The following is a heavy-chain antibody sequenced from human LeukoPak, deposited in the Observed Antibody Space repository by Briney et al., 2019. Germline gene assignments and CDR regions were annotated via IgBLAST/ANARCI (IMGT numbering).Heavy chain of an antibody. CDR3: ARGLVLRYFDWSNGPDAFDI. Sequence: ASVKVSCKPSGYTFTGYYMHWVRQAPGQGLEWMGWINPNSGGTNYAQKFQGRVTMTRDTSISTAYMELSRLRSDDTAVYYCARGLVLRYFDWSNGPDAFDIWGQGTMVTVSS. V-gene: IGHV1-2*02. CDR1: GYTFTGYY. D-gene: IGHD3-9*01. CDR2: INPNSGGT. J-gene: IGHJ3*02.